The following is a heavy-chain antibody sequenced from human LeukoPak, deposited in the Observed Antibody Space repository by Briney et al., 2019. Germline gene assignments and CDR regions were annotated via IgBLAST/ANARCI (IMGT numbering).Heavy chain of an antibody. CDR3: ARDWSSSGWYHQFDY. V-gene: IGHV3-74*01. CDR1: GFTLTTYW. J-gene: IGHJ4*02. CDR2: INGDGSAT. Sequence: GGSLRLSCAASGFTLTTYWMYWVRQPPGRGLVWVSRINGDGSATSYADSVKGRFTISRDNAKNSLYLQMNSLRAEDTAVYYCARDWSSSGWYHQFDYWGQGTLVTVSS. D-gene: IGHD6-19*01.